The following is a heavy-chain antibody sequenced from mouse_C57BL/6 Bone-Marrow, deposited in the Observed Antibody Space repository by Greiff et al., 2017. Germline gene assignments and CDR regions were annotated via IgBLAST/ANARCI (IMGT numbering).Heavy chain of an antibody. V-gene: IGHV5-4*01. Sequence: EVMLVESGGGLVKPGGSLKLSCAASGFTFSSYAMSWVRQTPEKRLEWVATISDGGSYTYYPDNVKGRFTISRDNAKNNLYLQMSHLKSEDTAMYYCARDSTGVATRYFDYWGQGTTLTVSS. CDR1: GFTFSSYA. CDR2: ISDGGSYT. CDR3: ARDSTGVATRYFDY. J-gene: IGHJ2*01. D-gene: IGHD1-1*01.